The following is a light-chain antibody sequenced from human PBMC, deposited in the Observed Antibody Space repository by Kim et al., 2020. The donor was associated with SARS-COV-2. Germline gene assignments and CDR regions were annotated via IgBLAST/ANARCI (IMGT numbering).Light chain of an antibody. Sequence: MGQTVRIKGQGSSLRPFYANWYQQKPGRAPVLVIYGTNNRPSGIPDRFSGSSSGNTGSLTIPGAQAEDEADYYCNSRDSSGDHGVFGGGTQLTVL. CDR3: NSRDSSGDHGV. CDR2: GTN. J-gene: IGLJ3*02. V-gene: IGLV3-19*01. CDR1: SLRPFY.